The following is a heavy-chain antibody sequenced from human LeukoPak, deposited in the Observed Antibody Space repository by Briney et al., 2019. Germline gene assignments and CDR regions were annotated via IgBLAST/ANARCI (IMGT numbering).Heavy chain of an antibody. CDR2: IGAYNGNT. Sequence: GASVKVSCKAVGYIFSSYGISWVRQAPGQGLEWMGWIGAYNGNTNFTQKLQGRVTMSTDTSTSTAYMELRSLRSDDTAVYYCARDRLYSYGYYGLDVWGQGTTVTVSS. CDR3: ARDRLYSYGYYGLDV. D-gene: IGHD3-16*01. CDR1: GYIFSSYG. J-gene: IGHJ6*02. V-gene: IGHV1-18*01.